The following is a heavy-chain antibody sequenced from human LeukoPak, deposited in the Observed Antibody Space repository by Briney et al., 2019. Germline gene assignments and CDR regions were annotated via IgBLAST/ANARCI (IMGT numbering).Heavy chain of an antibody. CDR3: ARDYSGGYSGY. D-gene: IGHD2-21*02. CDR1: GFTFSNYW. V-gene: IGHV3-74*01. J-gene: IGHJ4*02. CDR2: IDTDGSNT. Sequence: GGSLRLSCAASGFTFSNYWMHWVRQAPGEGLVWVSRIDTDGSNTNYADSVKGRFTISRDNAKNTLYLQMSSLRAEDTAMYYCARDYSGGYSGYWGQGTLVTVSS.